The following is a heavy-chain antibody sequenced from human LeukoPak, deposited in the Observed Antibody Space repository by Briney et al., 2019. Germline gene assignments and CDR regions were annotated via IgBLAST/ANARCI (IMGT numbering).Heavy chain of an antibody. V-gene: IGHV3-21*01. CDR2: ISSSSSYI. D-gene: IGHD6-13*01. Sequence: GGSLRLSCAASGFTFSSYSMNWVRQAPGKGLEWVSSISSSSSYIYYADSVKGRFTISRDNAKNSLYLQMNSLRAEDTAVYYCARDSIAVAGNGLYGMDVWGQGTTVTVSS. J-gene: IGHJ6*02. CDR1: GFTFSSYS. CDR3: ARDSIAVAGNGLYGMDV.